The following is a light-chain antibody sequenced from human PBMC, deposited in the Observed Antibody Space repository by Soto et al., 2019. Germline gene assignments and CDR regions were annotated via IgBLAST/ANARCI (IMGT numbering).Light chain of an antibody. V-gene: IGKV1-39*01. CDR2: AAS. CDR1: QSISNY. CDR3: QQYNKWPQT. Sequence: IQMTQSPSSLSAFVGDRVTITRRASQSISNYLNWYQQKPGKAPKLLIYAASSLQSGVPSRFSGSGSGTDFTLTISSLQSEDIAVYYCQQYNKWPQTFGQGTKVDIK. J-gene: IGKJ1*01.